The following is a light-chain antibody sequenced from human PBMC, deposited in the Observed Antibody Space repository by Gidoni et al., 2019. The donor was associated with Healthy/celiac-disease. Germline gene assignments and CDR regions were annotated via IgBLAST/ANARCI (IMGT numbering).Light chain of an antibody. J-gene: IGKJ5*01. CDR1: QSFSSSY. Sequence: EIVLTQSPGTLSFSPGERATLSCRASQSFSSSYLAWYQQKPGQATRLLIYGASSRATGIPDRFSGSGSGTDFTLTISRLEPEDFAVYYCQQYGSSPPITFGQXTRLEIK. CDR3: QQYGSSPPIT. V-gene: IGKV3-20*01. CDR2: GAS.